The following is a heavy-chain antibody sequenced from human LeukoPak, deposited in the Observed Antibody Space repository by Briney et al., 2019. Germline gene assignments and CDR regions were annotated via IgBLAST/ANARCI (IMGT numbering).Heavy chain of an antibody. J-gene: IGHJ4*02. CDR1: GGSISSGGYY. Sequence: RASQTLSLTCTVSGGSISSGGYYWSWIRQHPGKGRKWLGYIYYSGSTYYNPSLKSRVTISVDTSKNQFSLKLSSVTAADTAVYYCARDRNYYDSSGFDYWGQGTLVTVSS. D-gene: IGHD3-22*01. CDR2: IYYSGST. V-gene: IGHV4-31*03. CDR3: ARDRNYYDSSGFDY.